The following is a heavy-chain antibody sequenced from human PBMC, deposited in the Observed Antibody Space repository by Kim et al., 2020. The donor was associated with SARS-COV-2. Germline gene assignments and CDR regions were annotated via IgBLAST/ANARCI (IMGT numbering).Heavy chain of an antibody. V-gene: IGHV3-7*01. CDR3: AREQVIAARRGWFDP. CDR2: IKQDGSEK. J-gene: IGHJ5*02. Sequence: GGSLRLSCAASGFTFSSYWMSWVRQAPGKGLEWVANIKQDGSEKYYVDSVKGRFTISRDNAKNSLYLQMNSLRAEDTAVYYCAREQVIAARRGWFDPWGQGTLVTVSS. D-gene: IGHD6-6*01. CDR1: GFTFSSYW.